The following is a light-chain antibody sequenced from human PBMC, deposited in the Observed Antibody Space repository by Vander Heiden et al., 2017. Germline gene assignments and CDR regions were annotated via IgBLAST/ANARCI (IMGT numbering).Light chain of an antibody. CDR3: SSYTSSSTLV. J-gene: IGLJ1*01. Sequence: QSALTQPASVSGSPGQPTTISCTGTSSDVGGYNYVSWYQQHPGKAPKLMIYEVSNRPSGVSNRFSGSKSGNTASLTISGLQAEDEADYYCSSYTSSSTLVFGTGTKVTVL. CDR1: SSDVGGYNY. CDR2: EVS. V-gene: IGLV2-14*01.